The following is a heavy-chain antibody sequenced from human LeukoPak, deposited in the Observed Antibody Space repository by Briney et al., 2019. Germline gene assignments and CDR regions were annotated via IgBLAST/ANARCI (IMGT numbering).Heavy chain of an antibody. V-gene: IGHV3-33*01. CDR3: ARAGDGDQVDAFDI. D-gene: IGHD4-17*01. CDR2: IWYDGSNK. Sequence: GRSLRLSCAASGFTFSSYGMHWVRQAPGKGLEWVAVIWYDGSNKYYADSVKGRFTISRDNSKNTLYLQMNSLRAEDTAVYYCARAGDGDQVDAFDIWGQGTMVTVSS. J-gene: IGHJ3*02. CDR1: GFTFSSYG.